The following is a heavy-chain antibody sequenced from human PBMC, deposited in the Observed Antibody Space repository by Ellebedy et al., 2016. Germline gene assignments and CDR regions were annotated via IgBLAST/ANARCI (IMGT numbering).Heavy chain of an antibody. CDR2: INAGNGKT. J-gene: IGHJ5*02. Sequence: ASVKVSCXASGYTFSSYGMHWVRQAPGQRLEWMGWINAGNGKTKYSQKFQGRVIITRDTSASTAYMEMSSLRSEDTAVYYCAREGMNIVVVTAPHWFDPWGQGTLVTVSS. CDR3: AREGMNIVVVTAPHWFDP. CDR1: GYTFSSYG. D-gene: IGHD2-21*02. V-gene: IGHV1-3*01.